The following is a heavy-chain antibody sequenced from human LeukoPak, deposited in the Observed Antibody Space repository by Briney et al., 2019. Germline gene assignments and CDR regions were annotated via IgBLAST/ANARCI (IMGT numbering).Heavy chain of an antibody. D-gene: IGHD6-13*01. CDR2: ISWDGGST. V-gene: IGHV3-43*01. J-gene: IGHJ4*02. CDR1: GFTFDDYT. CDR3: AKDGAAGTSSYFDY. Sequence: PGGSLRLSCAASGFTFDDYTMHWVRHAPGKGLEWVSLISWDGGSTYYADSVKGRFTISRDNSKNSPYLQMNSLRTEDTALYYCAKDGAAGTSSYFDYWGQGTLVTVSS.